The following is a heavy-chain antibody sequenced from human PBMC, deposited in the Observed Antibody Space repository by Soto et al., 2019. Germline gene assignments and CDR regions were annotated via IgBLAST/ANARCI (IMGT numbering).Heavy chain of an antibody. CDR1: GGTFSSYA. Sequence: EASVKVSCKASGGTFSSYAISWVRQAPGQGLEWMGRIIPILGIANYAQKFQGRVTITADKSTSTAYMELSSLRSKDTAVYYCARGAVAASQPIWGQGTMVTVSS. CDR3: ARGAVAASQPI. D-gene: IGHD6-19*01. CDR2: IIPILGIA. J-gene: IGHJ3*02. V-gene: IGHV1-69*04.